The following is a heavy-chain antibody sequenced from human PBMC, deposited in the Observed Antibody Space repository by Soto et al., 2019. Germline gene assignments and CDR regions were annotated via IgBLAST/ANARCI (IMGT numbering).Heavy chain of an antibody. V-gene: IGHV4-34*01. CDR3: ARGNIAAALVY. J-gene: IGHJ4*02. CDR2: INHSGRT. D-gene: IGHD6-13*01. Sequence: SFRQPPGKGLEWIGEINHSGRTNYNPSLKSRVTMSVDTSKNQFSLNLGSVTAADTAVYYCARGNIAAALVYWGRGTQVTVSS.